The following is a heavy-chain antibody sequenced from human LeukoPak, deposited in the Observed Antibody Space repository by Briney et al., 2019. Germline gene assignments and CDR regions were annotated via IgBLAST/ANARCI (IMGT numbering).Heavy chain of an antibody. CDR2: IYHSGST. V-gene: IGHV4-38-2*02. J-gene: IGHJ4*02. Sequence: PSETLSLTCTVSGYSISSGYYWGWIRQPPGKGLEWIRSIYHSGSTYYNPSLKSRVTISVDTSKNRFSLKLSSVTAADTAVYYCARDLQGGTIFGVVTRDRSFDYWGQGTLVTVSS. D-gene: IGHD3-3*01. CDR3: ARDLQGGTIFGVVTRDRSFDY. CDR1: GYSISSGYY.